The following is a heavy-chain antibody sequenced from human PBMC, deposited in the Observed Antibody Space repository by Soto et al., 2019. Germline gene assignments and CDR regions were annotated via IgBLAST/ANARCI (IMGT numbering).Heavy chain of an antibody. J-gene: IGHJ6*02. CDR1: GFTFSNYA. CDR3: ARGGYCSSTSCYGGMDV. CDR2: ISGSGAST. V-gene: IGHV3-23*01. D-gene: IGHD2-2*01. Sequence: EVQLLESGGGLVQPGGSLRLSCAASGFTFSNYALSWVRQAPGKGLEWVSAISGSGASTYYADSVKGRFTISRDNSKNTLYLQMNSLRAEDTAIYYCARGGYCSSTSCYGGMDVWGQGTTVTVSS.